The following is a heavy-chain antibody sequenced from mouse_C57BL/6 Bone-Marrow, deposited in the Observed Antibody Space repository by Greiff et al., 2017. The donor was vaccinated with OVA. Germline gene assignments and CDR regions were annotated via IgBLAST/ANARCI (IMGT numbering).Heavy chain of an antibody. CDR3: ARPPGRYYYAMDY. CDR2: IYPGSGST. V-gene: IGHV1-55*01. Sequence: QVQLQQPGAELVKPGASVKMSCKASGYTFTSYWITWVKQRPGQGLEWIGDIYPGSGSTNYNEKFKSQATLTVDTSSSTAYMQLSSLTSEDSAVDYCARPPGRYYYAMDYWGQGTSVTVSS. D-gene: IGHD1-1*02. J-gene: IGHJ4*01. CDR1: GYTFTSYW.